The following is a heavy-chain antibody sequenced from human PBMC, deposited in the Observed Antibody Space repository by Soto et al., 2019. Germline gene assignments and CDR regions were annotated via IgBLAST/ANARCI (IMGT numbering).Heavy chain of an antibody. CDR1: GFTFSNAW. J-gene: IGHJ4*02. V-gene: IGHV3-15*01. D-gene: IGHD3-3*01. CDR3: AILWSDYQKFDY. Sequence: GGSLRLSCAASGFTFSNAWMSWVRQAPVKGLEWVGRIKSKTDGGTTDYAAPVKGRFTISRDDSENTLYLQMNSLRAEDTAVYYCAILWSDYQKFDYWGQGTLVTVSS. CDR2: IKSKTDGGTT.